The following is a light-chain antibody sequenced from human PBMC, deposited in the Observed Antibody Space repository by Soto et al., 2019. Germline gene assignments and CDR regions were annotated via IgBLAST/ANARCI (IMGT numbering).Light chain of an antibody. Sequence: EIVLTQSPGTLSLSPGERATLSCRASQSVSGIYLAWYQQKPGQAPKLLIYGASSRATGIPDRFSGSGSGTDFPLTISRLEPEDFAVYYCQQYGSSPPFTFGPGTKVDIK. J-gene: IGKJ3*01. V-gene: IGKV3-20*01. CDR1: QSVSGIY. CDR3: QQYGSSPPFT. CDR2: GAS.